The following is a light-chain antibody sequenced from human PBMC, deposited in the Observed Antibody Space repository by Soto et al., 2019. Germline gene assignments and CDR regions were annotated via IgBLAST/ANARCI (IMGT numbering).Light chain of an antibody. J-gene: IGKJ1*01. Sequence: EIVMTQSPATLSVSPGGRASLSCRASQSVSSNLAWYQQKPGQAPRLLIYGASSRATGIPARFSGSGSGTEFTLTISSLQSEDFAIYYCQQYNNWSWTFGQGTKVDIK. CDR2: GAS. V-gene: IGKV3-15*01. CDR1: QSVSSN. CDR3: QQYNNWSWT.